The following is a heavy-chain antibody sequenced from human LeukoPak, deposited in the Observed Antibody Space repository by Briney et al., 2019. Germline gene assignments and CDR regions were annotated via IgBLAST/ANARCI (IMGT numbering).Heavy chain of an antibody. CDR3: ARVDTVMAYYFDL. J-gene: IGHJ4*02. Sequence: GRSLRLSCAASGFTVSTNCMTWVRQAPGKGLEWVSTIYIGGTTYYTDSVMGRFTISRHNSRNTLYLQMNSLRAEDTAVYYCARVDTVMAYYFDLWGQGTLVTVSS. CDR2: IYIGGTT. CDR1: GFTVSTNC. D-gene: IGHD5-18*01. V-gene: IGHV3-53*04.